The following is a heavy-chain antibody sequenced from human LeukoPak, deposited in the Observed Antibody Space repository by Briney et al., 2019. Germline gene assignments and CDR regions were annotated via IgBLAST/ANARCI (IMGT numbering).Heavy chain of an antibody. D-gene: IGHD6-19*01. CDR1: GYTLTELS. Sequence: GASVKVSCKVSGYTLTELSMHWVRQAPGKGLEWMGGFDPEDGKTIYAQKFQGRVTMTEDTSTDTAYMELSSLRSEDTAVYYCATEQPVAGTGGDAFDYWGQGTLVTVSS. J-gene: IGHJ4*02. CDR3: ATEQPVAGTGGDAFDY. V-gene: IGHV1-24*01. CDR2: FDPEDGKT.